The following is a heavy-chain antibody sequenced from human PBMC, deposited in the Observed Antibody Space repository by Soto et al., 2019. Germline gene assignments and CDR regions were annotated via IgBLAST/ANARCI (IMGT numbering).Heavy chain of an antibody. Sequence: TSETLSLTCAVYGGSFSGYYWAWIRQPPGKGLEWIGNIDYSGSTYYNPSLKSRVTISVDTSKNQFSLKLSSVTAADTAVYYCAGPIARERYSGYVDNWFDPWGQGTLVTVSS. D-gene: IGHD5-12*01. CDR3: AGPIARERYSGYVDNWFDP. CDR1: GGSFSGYY. J-gene: IGHJ5*02. V-gene: IGHV4-34*01. CDR2: IDYSGST.